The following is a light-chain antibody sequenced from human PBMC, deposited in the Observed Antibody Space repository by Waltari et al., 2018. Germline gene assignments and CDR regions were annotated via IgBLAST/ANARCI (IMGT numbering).Light chain of an antibody. Sequence: AIRMTQSPSSLSASTGDRVTITCRASQGISSYLAWYQQKPGKAPKLLIYAASTLQSGVPSRFSGSGSGTDFTLTISCLQSEDFATYYCQQYYSYLLTFGGGTKVEIK. CDR2: AAS. CDR3: QQYYSYLLT. V-gene: IGKV1-8*01. J-gene: IGKJ4*01. CDR1: QGISSY.